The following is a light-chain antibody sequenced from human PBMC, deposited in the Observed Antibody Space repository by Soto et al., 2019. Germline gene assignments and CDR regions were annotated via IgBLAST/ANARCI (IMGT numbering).Light chain of an antibody. CDR1: QGVSRK. Sequence: EIVMTQSPATLSVAPGERVTLSCRASQGVSRKLAWYQHKSGQAPRLLISGASAGATGIPARFSGSGSVTEFTLTISSLQSEDCLIYYCQQYHTWPITFGGGTKVEIK. CDR3: QQYHTWPIT. V-gene: IGKV3-15*01. CDR2: GAS. J-gene: IGKJ4*01.